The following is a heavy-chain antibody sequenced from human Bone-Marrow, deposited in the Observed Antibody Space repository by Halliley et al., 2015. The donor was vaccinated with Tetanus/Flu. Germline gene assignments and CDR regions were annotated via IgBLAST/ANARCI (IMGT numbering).Heavy chain of an antibody. CDR3: TRHAVTTNNPYYGMDV. J-gene: IGHJ6*02. D-gene: IGHD4-17*01. Sequence: QLVQSGAEVKKPGESLRISCKGSGYSFTKYWIGWVRQMPGKGLEWMGMIYPGDFDTRYSPSFQGHVTMSVDTSTSTAYLHWSSLSASDTANFYCTRHAVTTNNPYYGMDVWGQGTTVLVSS. CDR2: IYPGDFDT. V-gene: IGHV5-51*01. CDR1: GYSFTKYW.